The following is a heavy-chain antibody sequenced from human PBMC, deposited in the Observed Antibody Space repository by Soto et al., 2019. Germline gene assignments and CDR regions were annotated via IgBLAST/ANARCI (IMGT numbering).Heavy chain of an antibody. D-gene: IGHD3-10*01. V-gene: IGHV3-23*01. J-gene: IGHJ4*02. CDR2: ISNSGGT. CDR1: GFTFSSYS. Sequence: EVQLLESGGGLVQPGGSLRLSCAASGFTFSSYSITWVRQAPGKGLEWVSGISNSGGTYYADSVKGRFTISRDNSKNTMYLQMTSLRAEDTAMYYGAKKIFGSKNPFAYWGQGTPVTVSS. CDR3: AKKIFGSKNPFAY.